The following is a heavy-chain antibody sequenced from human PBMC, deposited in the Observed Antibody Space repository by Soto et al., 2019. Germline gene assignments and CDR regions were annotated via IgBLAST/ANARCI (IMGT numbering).Heavy chain of an antibody. Sequence: PGGSLRLSCGASGFTFRNYNMNWVRQAPGKGLEWLSYISGASGTIYYADSMQGRFTISRDNAKNSLYLQMNSLRAEDTAMYYCARDRGYGHGMDAWGQGTTVTVSS. CDR3: ARDRGYGHGMDA. D-gene: IGHD2-15*01. V-gene: IGHV3-48*01. J-gene: IGHJ6*02. CDR2: ISGASGTI. CDR1: GFTFRNYN.